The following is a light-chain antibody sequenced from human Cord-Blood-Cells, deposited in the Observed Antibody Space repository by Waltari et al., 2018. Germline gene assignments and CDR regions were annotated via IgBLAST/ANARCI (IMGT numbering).Light chain of an antibody. CDR3: GTWDSSLSAVV. V-gene: IGLV1-51*02. CDR1: SSTTGNNY. Sequence: QSVLTQPPSVSAAPGQKVPISCSGSSSTTGNNYVSWYQQLPGTAPKLLIYENNKRPSGIPDRFSGSKSGTSATLGITGLQTGDEADYYCGTWDSSLSAVVFGGGTKLTVL. J-gene: IGLJ2*01. CDR2: ENN.